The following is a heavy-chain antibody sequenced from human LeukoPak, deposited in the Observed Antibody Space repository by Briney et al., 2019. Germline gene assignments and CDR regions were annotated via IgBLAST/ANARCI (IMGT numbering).Heavy chain of an antibody. J-gene: IGHJ3*02. Sequence: PSQTLSLTCSVSGGSITGHYWHWIRQPPGKGLEWIGYVYYSGGTSYNPSLKSRVPISADTSKNQFSLRLTSVTAADTAVYYCARDFMDYALGGDAFDIWGPGTGVTVS. CDR2: VYYSGGT. CDR3: ARDFMDYALGGDAFDI. V-gene: IGHV4-59*11. D-gene: IGHD3-16*01. CDR1: GGSITGHY.